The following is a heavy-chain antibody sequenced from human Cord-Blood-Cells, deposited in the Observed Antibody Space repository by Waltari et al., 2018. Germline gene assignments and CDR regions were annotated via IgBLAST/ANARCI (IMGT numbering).Heavy chain of an antibody. V-gene: IGHV1-69*06. CDR2: IIPIFGTA. J-gene: IGHJ2*01. Sequence: QVQLVQSGAEVKKPGSSVTVSCKASGGTFSSYAISWVRPATGQGLEWMGGIIPIFGTANYAQKFQGRVTITADKSTSTAYMELSSLRSEDTAVYYCARVRAAAGTKWYFDLWGRGTLVTVSS. CDR1: GGTFSSYA. D-gene: IGHD6-13*01. CDR3: ARVRAAAGTKWYFDL.